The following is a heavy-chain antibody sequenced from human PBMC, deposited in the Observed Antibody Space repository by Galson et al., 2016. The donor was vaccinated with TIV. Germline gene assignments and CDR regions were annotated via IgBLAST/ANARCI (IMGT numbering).Heavy chain of an antibody. CDR3: AKERVKTVFGAGSFDF. V-gene: IGHV3-23*01. CDR1: GFTFTTYA. D-gene: IGHD3-3*01. CDR2: ISFTGGST. Sequence: SLRLSCAASGFTFTTYAMNWVRQAPGKGLEWVSSISFTGGSTYYADSVKGRFTVSRDNSKNAVYLQMNRLRTDDTATYFCAKERVKTVFGAGSFDFWGQGTRLTVSS. J-gene: IGHJ4*02.